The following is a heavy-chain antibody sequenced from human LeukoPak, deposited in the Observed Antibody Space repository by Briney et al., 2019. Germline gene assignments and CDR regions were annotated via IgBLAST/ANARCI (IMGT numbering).Heavy chain of an antibody. D-gene: IGHD3-3*01. CDR2: IDHRGTA. CDR3: AVGITILGVAASLDS. V-gene: IGHV4-34*01. Sequence: SETLSLTCAVYGASYNAYYWSWIRQPPGKGLEWIGGIDHRGTATYNPSLKSRLSISADASKNQFSLKLNSVTDADTAVYYCAVGITILGVAASLDSWGQGNLVIVSS. J-gene: IGHJ5*01. CDR1: GASYNAYY.